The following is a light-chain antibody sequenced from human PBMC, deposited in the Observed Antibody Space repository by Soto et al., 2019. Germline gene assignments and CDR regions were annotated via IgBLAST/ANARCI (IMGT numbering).Light chain of an antibody. Sequence: DIQMTQSPSSLSGSVGDRVTISCRASEDINSRLAWYQQKPGNAPKLLIYAAFILQSGVPSRFSGYGSGTDFTLSISSLQPEDFATYYCQQADSFPITFGQGTRLEIK. CDR3: QQADSFPIT. V-gene: IGKV1-12*01. CDR1: EDINSR. CDR2: AAF. J-gene: IGKJ5*01.